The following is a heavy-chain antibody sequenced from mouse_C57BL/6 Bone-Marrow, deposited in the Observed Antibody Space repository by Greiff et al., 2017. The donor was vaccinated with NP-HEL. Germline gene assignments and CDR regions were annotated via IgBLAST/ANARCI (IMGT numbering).Heavy chain of an antibody. Sequence: QVQLQQSGTELVKPGASVKLSCKASGYTFTSYWMYWVKQRPGQGLDWIGNINPSNGATNYNEKFKSKATLTVDKSSSTAYMQLSSLTSEDSAVYYCARERLNYYGSSWSDWYFDVWGTGTTVTVSS. CDR1: GYTFTSYW. CDR3: ARERLNYYGSSWSDWYFDV. D-gene: IGHD1-1*01. CDR2: INPSNGAT. J-gene: IGHJ1*03. V-gene: IGHV1-53*01.